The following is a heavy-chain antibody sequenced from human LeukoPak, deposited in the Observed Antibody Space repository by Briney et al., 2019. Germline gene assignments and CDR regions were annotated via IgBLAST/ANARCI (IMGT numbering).Heavy chain of an antibody. CDR3: ARGATGYSMGY. V-gene: IGHV3-48*01. CDR1: GFTFSSYS. J-gene: IGHJ4*02. D-gene: IGHD3-9*01. CDR2: ISSSSSTI. Sequence: GGSLRLSCAASGFTFSSYSMNWVRQAPGKGLEWVSYISSSSSTIYYADSVKGRFTISRDNAKNSLYLKMNSLRAEDTAVYYCARGATGYSMGYWGQGTLVIVSS.